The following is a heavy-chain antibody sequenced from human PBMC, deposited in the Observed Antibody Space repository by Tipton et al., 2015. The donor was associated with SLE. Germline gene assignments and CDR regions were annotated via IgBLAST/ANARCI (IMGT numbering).Heavy chain of an antibody. CDR3: ARGRSYSDY. CDR2: ISTSSSYT. Sequence: SLRLSCAASGFTFSDYYMSWIRQAPGKGLEWVSFISTSSSYTVYTDSVKGRFTISRDDAKHSLYLEMNGLRVEDTAVYYCARGRSYSDYWGQGTLVTVSS. J-gene: IGHJ4*02. CDR1: GFTFSDYY. V-gene: IGHV3-11*06.